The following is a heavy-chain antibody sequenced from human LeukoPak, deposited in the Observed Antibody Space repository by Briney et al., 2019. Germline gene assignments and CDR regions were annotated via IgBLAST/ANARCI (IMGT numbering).Heavy chain of an antibody. J-gene: IGHJ4*02. CDR1: GFTFSNYA. Sequence: GGSLRLSCAASGFTFSNYAMSWVRQAPGKGLEWVSIGGSGDSTYYADSVKGRFTISRDNSKNTLYLQMSSLRADDTAVYYCAKTERDRYYFDSWGQGTLVTVSS. CDR3: AKTERDRYYFDS. CDR2: IGGSGDST. V-gene: IGHV3-23*01.